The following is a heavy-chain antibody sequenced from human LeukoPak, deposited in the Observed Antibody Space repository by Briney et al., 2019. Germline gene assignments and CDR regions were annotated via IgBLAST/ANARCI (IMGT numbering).Heavy chain of an antibody. D-gene: IGHD4-17*01. CDR2: IIPIFGTA. CDR1: GGTFSSYA. CDR3: ARVSHYGDYLGLLDY. Sequence: SVKVSCKASGGTFSSYAISWVRQAPGQGLEWMGGIIPIFGTANYAQKFQGRVTITADESTSTAYMELSSLRSEDTAVYYCARVSHYGDYLGLLDYWGQGTLVTVSS. V-gene: IGHV1-69*13. J-gene: IGHJ4*02.